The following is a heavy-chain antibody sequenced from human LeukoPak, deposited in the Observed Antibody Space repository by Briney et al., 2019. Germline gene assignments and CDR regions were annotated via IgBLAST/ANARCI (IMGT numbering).Heavy chain of an antibody. J-gene: IGHJ4*02. CDR2: IYYSGST. D-gene: IGHD1-1*01. V-gene: IGHV4-59*01. Sequence: PSETLSLTCTVSGGSISSYYWSWIRQPPGKGLEGIGYIYYSGSTNYNPSLKSRVTISVDTSKNQFSLKLSSVTAADTAVYYCARAPNSYQGFIWGQGNLVTVSS. CDR3: ARAPNSYQGFI. CDR1: GGSISSYY.